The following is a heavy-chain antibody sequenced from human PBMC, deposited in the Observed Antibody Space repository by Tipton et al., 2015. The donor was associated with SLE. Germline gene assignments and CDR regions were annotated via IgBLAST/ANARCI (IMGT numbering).Heavy chain of an antibody. CDR1: GYSIISTQW. CDR3: ARGWDSDFWSGYADY. V-gene: IGHV4-28*03. Sequence: TLSLTCAVSGYSIISTQWWGWVRQPPGKGLEWIGTFYYSGDTYRNPSLNRRVTISVDTSKNQFSLKLSSVTAADTAVYYCARGWDSDFWSGYADYWGQGTLVTVSS. CDR2: FYYSGDT. J-gene: IGHJ4*02. D-gene: IGHD3-3*01.